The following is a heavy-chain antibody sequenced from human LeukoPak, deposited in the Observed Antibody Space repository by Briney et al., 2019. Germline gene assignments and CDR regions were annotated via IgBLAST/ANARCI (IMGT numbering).Heavy chain of an antibody. J-gene: IGHJ4*02. V-gene: IGHV3-21*01. D-gene: IGHD3-22*01. Sequence: GGSLRLSCAASGFTFSSYSMNWVRQAPGKGLEWVSSISSSSSYIYYADSVKGRFTISRDNAKNSLYLQMNSLRAEDTAVYYCARDRQYYYDSSGYSRDGTFDYWGQGTLVTVSS. CDR1: GFTFSSYS. CDR2: ISSSSSYI. CDR3: ARDRQYYYDSSGYSRDGTFDY.